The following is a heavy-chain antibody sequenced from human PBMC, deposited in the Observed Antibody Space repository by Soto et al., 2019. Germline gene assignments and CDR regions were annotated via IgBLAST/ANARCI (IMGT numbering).Heavy chain of an antibody. CDR2: ISGSGGST. CDR1: GFTFISYA. V-gene: IGHV3-23*01. J-gene: IGHJ4*02. D-gene: IGHD6-19*01. CDR3: AKDPTIAVAGTPDY. Sequence: GGSLRLSCAASGFTFISYAMSWVRQAPGKGLEWVSAISGSGGSTYYADSVKGRFTISRDNSKNTLYLQMNSLRAEDTAVYYCAKDPTIAVAGTPDYWGQGTLVTVSS.